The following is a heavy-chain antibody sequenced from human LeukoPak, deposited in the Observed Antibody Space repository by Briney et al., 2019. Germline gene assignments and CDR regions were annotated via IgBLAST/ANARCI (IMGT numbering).Heavy chain of an antibody. J-gene: IGHJ4*02. CDR2: ISYDGSNK. CDR1: GFTFSSYA. V-gene: IGHV3-30-3*01. CDR3: ARGEGPRRITMVRGVLDY. Sequence: GRSLRLSCAASGFTFSSYAMHWVRQAPGKGLEWVAVISYDGSNKYYADSVKGRFTISRDNSKNTLYLQMNSLRAEDTAVYYCARGEGPRRITMVRGVLDYWGQGTLVTVSS. D-gene: IGHD3-10*01.